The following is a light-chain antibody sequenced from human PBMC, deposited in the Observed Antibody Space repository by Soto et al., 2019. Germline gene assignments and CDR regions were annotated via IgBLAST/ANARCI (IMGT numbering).Light chain of an antibody. J-gene: IGKJ1*01. V-gene: IGKV1-39*01. CDR1: QSISSY. CDR3: QQSYRTPQT. CDR2: AAS. Sequence: DIQMTQSPSSLSSSVGDRVIITCRASQSISSYLNWYQQKPGKAPKLLIYAASRLQSGVPSRFSGSGSGTDFTLSISSLQPEDYAAYFCQQSYRTPQTFGQGTKVDIK.